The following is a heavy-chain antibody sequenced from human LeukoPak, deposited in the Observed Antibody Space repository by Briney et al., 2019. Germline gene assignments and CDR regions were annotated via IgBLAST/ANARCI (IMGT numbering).Heavy chain of an antibody. CDR3: ARDREGYCSGGSCTNFDY. CDR1: GFTFSTYT. D-gene: IGHD2-15*01. CDR2: ISSRSSYI. V-gene: IGHV3-21*01. Sequence: PGGSLRLSCAASGFTFSTYTMNWVRQAPGKGLEWVSSISSRSSYIYYADSVKGRFTISRHNAKNSLFLQMNTLRAEDTAVYYCARDREGYCSGGSCTNFDYWGQGTLVTVSS. J-gene: IGHJ4*02.